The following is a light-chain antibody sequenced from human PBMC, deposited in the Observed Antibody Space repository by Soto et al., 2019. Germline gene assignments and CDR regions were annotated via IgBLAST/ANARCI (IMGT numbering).Light chain of an antibody. V-gene: IGLV2-14*03. CDR2: DVS. Sequence: SALTQPASVSGSPGQSITISCTGTSSDVGGYNYVSWYQHPPGKAPKLIIYDVSNRPSGVSYRFSGSKSGNTASLTISWLQPEDEADYYCSSYTTSNTRQIVFGTGTKVTVL. CDR3: SSYTTSNTRQIV. J-gene: IGLJ1*01. CDR1: SSDVGGYNY.